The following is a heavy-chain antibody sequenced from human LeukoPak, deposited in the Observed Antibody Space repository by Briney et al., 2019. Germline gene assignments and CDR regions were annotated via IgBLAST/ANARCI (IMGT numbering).Heavy chain of an antibody. CDR2: ISGSGGST. Sequence: GGSLRLSCAASGFTLSSYAMGWVRQAPGKGLEWVSAISGSGGSTYFPDSVKGRFTISRDNSKNTLSLQMNSLRVEDTAVYYCARVPRYCSGGSCFGGYFDYWGQGTLVTVSS. CDR1: GFTLSSYA. J-gene: IGHJ4*02. V-gene: IGHV3-23*01. CDR3: ARVPRYCSGGSCFGGYFDY. D-gene: IGHD2-15*01.